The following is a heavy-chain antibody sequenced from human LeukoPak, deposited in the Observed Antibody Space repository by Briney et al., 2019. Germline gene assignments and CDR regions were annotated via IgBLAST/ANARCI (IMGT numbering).Heavy chain of an antibody. J-gene: IGHJ4*02. CDR2: INSDGGST. V-gene: IGHV3-74*01. CDR3: ARRIQGMAPYYFDY. CDR1: GFTFSSYW. Sequence: PGGSLGLSCTASGFTFSSYWIHWVRQAPGKGLVWVSRINSDGGSTSYADSVKGRFTISRDNAKNTLYLQMNSLRAEDTAVYYCARRIQGMAPYYFDYWGQVTLVTVSS. D-gene: IGHD5-24*01.